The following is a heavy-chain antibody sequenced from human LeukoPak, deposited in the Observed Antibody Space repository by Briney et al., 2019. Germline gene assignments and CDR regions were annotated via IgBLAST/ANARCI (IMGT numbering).Heavy chain of an antibody. J-gene: IGHJ4*02. CDR3: GRESGYNHFDY. CDR1: GGSISSYY. Sequence: SETLSLTCTVSGGSISSYYWSWIRQPPGKGLEWIGYIYYTGSTNYNPSLKSRLTISVDKSKNQFSLRLSSVTAADSAVYYCGRESGYNHFDYWGQGTLVTVSS. CDR2: IYYTGST. V-gene: IGHV4-59*01. D-gene: IGHD5-12*01.